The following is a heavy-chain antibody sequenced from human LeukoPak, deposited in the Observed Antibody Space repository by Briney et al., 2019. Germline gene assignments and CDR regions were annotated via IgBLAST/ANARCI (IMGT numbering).Heavy chain of an antibody. CDR3: AREKFEGPYAFDI. Sequence: QSGGSLRLSCAASGFTFSNYAMHWVRQAPGKGLEWVAVISYDGSYKYYADSVRGRFTISRDTSKNTLYLQMNSLRPEDTGVHYCAREKFEGPYAFDIWGQGTMVTVSA. V-gene: IGHV3-30-3*01. CDR2: ISYDGSYK. J-gene: IGHJ3*02. CDR1: GFTFSNYA.